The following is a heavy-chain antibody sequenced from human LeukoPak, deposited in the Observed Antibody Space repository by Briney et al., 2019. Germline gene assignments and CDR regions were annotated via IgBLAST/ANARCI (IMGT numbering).Heavy chain of an antibody. V-gene: IGHV7-4-1*02. J-gene: IGHJ4*02. CDR2: INTNTGNP. Sequence: ASVKVSCKASGYTFATYGINWVRQAPGQGLEWMGWINTNTGNPTYAQGLTGRFVFSLDTSVSTAYLQISSLKAEDTAVYYCARLECNDLCTRQIDCWGQGTLVTVSS. CDR3: ARLECNDLCTRQIDC. D-gene: IGHD3/OR15-3a*01. CDR1: GYTFATYG.